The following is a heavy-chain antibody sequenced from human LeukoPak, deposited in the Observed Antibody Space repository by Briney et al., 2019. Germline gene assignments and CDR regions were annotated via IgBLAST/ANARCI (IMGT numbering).Heavy chain of an antibody. J-gene: IGHJ4*02. CDR1: GFTFSSYA. V-gene: IGHV3-23*01. D-gene: IGHD3-3*01. CDR2: ISGSGGSI. CDR3: AKRHYDFWSGFQNQMYYFDY. Sequence: PGGSLRLSCAASGFTFSSYAMSWVRQAPGKGLGWVSAISGSGGSIYYADSVKGRFTISRDNSKNTLYLQMNSLRAEDTAVYYCAKRHYDFWSGFQNQMYYFDYWGQGALVTVSS.